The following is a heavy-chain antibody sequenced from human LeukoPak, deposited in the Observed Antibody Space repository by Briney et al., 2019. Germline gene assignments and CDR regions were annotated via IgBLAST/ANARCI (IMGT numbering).Heavy chain of an antibody. J-gene: IGHJ4*02. D-gene: IGHD3-22*01. CDR3: AKSRLVYYDSSGSKDY. CDR2: ISSSSSYI. CDR1: GFTFSSYS. V-gene: IGHV3-21*01. Sequence: KAGGSLRLSCAASGFTFSSYSMNWVRQAPGKGLEWVSSISSSSSYIYYADSVKGRFTISRDNSKNTLYLQMNSLRAEDTAVYYCAKSRLVYYDSSGSKDYWGQGTLVTVSS.